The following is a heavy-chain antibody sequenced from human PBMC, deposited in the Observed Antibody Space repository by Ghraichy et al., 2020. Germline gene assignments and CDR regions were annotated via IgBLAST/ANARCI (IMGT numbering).Heavy chain of an antibody. D-gene: IGHD1-26*01. CDR1: GFTFSTYA. J-gene: IGHJ3*02. V-gene: IGHV3-23*01. CDR3: AKGNSAGYDLNAFDI. Sequence: GASLRLSCAASGFTFSTYAMSWVRQAPGKGLKWVSAISGSGGNTYYADSVKGRFTISRDNSKNTLYLQMNSLRAEDTAVYYCAKGNSAGYDLNAFDIWGHGTMVTVSS. CDR2: ISGSGGNT.